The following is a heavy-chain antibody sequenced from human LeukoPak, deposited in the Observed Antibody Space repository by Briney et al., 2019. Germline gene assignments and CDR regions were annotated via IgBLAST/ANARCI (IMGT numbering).Heavy chain of an antibody. J-gene: IGHJ4*02. Sequence: GGSLRLSCAGSGLTFDDYAMHWVRQAPGKGLEWVSSISWNSVTIAYADSVKGRFTISRDNAKNSLYLQMNSLRAVDTALYYCAKGKSWYHFDYWGQGTLVTVSS. V-gene: IGHV3-9*01. CDR1: GLTFDDYA. CDR3: AKGKSWYHFDY. D-gene: IGHD6-13*01. CDR2: ISWNSVTI.